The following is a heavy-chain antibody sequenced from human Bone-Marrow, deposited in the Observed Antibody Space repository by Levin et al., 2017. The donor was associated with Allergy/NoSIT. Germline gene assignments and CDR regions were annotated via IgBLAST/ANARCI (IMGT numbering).Heavy chain of an antibody. CDR1: GFTFSSYW. Sequence: ASVKVSCAASGFTFSSYWMSWVRQAPGKGLEWVANIKQDGSEKYYVDSVKGRFTISRDNAKNSLYLQMNSLRAEDTAVYYCARDPDFWSGYPSGYDYYGMDVWGQGTTVTVSS. D-gene: IGHD3-3*01. J-gene: IGHJ6*02. CDR3: ARDPDFWSGYPSGYDYYGMDV. CDR2: IKQDGSEK. V-gene: IGHV3-7*01.